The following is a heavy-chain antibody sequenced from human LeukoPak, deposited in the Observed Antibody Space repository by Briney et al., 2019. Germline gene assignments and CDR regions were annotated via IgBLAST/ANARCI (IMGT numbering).Heavy chain of an antibody. J-gene: IGHJ6*03. Sequence: AGGSLRLSCAASGFTFSSYAMSWVRQAPGKGLEWVSAISGSGGSTYYADSVKGRFTISRDNSKNTMYLQMNSLRAEDTAVYYCAKDVLYGSGRDYYYMDVWGKGTTVTVSS. D-gene: IGHD3-10*01. V-gene: IGHV3-23*01. CDR1: GFTFSSYA. CDR3: AKDVLYGSGRDYYYMDV. CDR2: ISGSGGST.